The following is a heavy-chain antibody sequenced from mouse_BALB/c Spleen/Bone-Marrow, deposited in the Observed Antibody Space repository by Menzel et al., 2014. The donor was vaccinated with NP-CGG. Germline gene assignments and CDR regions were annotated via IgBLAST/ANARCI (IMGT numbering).Heavy chain of an antibody. CDR2: ISYSGST. V-gene: IGHV3-2*02. CDR3: ARGSLRGALDY. J-gene: IGHJ4*01. CDR1: RYSITSDYA. Sequence: EVKVEESGPGLVKPSQSLSLTCTVTRYSITSDYAWNWIRQFPGNKLEWMGYISYSGSTICNPSLKSRISLTRDTSMNQFFLQLNSVTTEDTAAYYCARGSLRGALDYWGQGTSVTVSS.